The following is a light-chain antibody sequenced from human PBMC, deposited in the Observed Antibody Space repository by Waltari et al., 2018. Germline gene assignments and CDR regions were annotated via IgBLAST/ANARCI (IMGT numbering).Light chain of an antibody. V-gene: IGLV10-54*04. Sequence: QAGLTQSPSMSRDLRQTATLTCLGSSDNVGNQGAAWLHQHQGQPPKLLFHRRLKRPLENPERFSASRSDKVATLTINGRQHEDEAVYHGSAWDTALDARVFGGGTRLTVL. J-gene: IGLJ3*02. CDR3: SAWDTALDARV. CDR1: SDNVGNQG. CDR2: RRL.